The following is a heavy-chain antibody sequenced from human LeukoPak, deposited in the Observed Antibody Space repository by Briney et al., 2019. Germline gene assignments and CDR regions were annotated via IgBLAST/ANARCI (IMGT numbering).Heavy chain of an antibody. D-gene: IGHD6-13*01. CDR1: GYTFTGYY. CDR2: INPDSGDT. V-gene: IGHV1-2*02. CDR3: ALIPGGSWVFDY. Sequence: ASVKVSCKASGYTFTGYYMHWVRQAPGQGLEWMAWINPDSGDTNYAQKFQGRVTVTRDTSISTAYMEVSSLRSDDTAVYYCALIPGGSWVFDYWGQGTLVTVSS. J-gene: IGHJ4*02.